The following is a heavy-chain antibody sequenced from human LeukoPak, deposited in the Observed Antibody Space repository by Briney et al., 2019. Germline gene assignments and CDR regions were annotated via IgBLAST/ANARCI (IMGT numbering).Heavy chain of an antibody. J-gene: IGHJ4*02. CDR2: ISSSSTTI. D-gene: IGHD6-19*01. V-gene: IGHV3-48*02. CDR3: ATYAVADTEY. Sequence: HPGGSLRLSCAASGFTFSSYSMNWVRQAPGKGLEWVSYISSSSTTIYHAASVKGRFTISRDNAKNSLYLQMNSLRDDDTAVYYCATYAVADTEYWGQGTLLTVSS. CDR1: GFTFSSYS.